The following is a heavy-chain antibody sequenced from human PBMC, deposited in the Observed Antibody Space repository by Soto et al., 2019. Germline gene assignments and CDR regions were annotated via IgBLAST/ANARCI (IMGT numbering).Heavy chain of an antibody. D-gene: IGHD5-12*01. V-gene: IGHV4-59*01. Sequence: SETLSLTCTVSGGSISSYYWSWIRQPPGKGLEWIGYIYYSGSTNYNPSLKSRVTISVDTSKNQFSLKLSSVTAAYTAVYYCARVNSDIVATFGPWAFDIWGQGTMVTVSS. CDR2: IYYSGST. J-gene: IGHJ3*02. CDR1: GGSISSYY. CDR3: ARVNSDIVATFGPWAFDI.